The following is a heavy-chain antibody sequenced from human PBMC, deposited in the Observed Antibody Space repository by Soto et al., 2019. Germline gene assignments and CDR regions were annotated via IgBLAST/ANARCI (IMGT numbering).Heavy chain of an antibody. CDR1: GYTFTSYA. V-gene: IGHV1-3*01. CDR3: ARGGSGYDYKYYFDY. CDR2: INAGNGNT. D-gene: IGHD3-22*01. J-gene: IGHJ4*02. Sequence: QVQLVQSGAEVKKPGASVKVSCKASGYTFTSYAMHWVRQAPGQRLEWMGWINAGNGNTKYSQKFQGRVTITRDTSASTAYMELSSLRSEDTAVYYCARGGSGYDYKYYFDYWGQGTLVTVSS.